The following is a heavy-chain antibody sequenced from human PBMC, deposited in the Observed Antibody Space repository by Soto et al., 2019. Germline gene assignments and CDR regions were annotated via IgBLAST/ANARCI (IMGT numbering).Heavy chain of an antibody. CDR1: GFIFSSDW. D-gene: IGHD6-6*01. J-gene: IGHJ4*02. CDR3: ARDRPGEQHYFDF. Sequence: EVQLVEPGGGLVQPGGSLRLSCAASGFIFSSDWMHWVRQAPGGGLVWVSRSNTDGSGTTYADSVKGRCTISRDNSKDTQYLQMHGLRAEDTAVYYCARDRPGEQHYFDFWGQGILVTVSS. V-gene: IGHV3-74*01. CDR2: SNTDGSGT.